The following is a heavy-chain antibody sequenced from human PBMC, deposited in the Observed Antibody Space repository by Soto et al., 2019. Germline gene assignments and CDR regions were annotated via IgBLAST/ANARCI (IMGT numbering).Heavy chain of an antibody. CDR2: ISAYNGNT. CDR3: ARVGRRVLITIAGFRD. J-gene: IGHJ4*02. CDR1: GYTFTSYG. D-gene: IGHD1-20*01. Sequence: QVQLVQSGAEVKKPGASVKVSCKASGYTFTSYGISWVGQAPGQGLEWMGGISAYNGNTNYAQRLQGRVTMTTDTSTSTAYMELRSLRSDDTAVYYCARVGRRVLITIAGFRDWGQGTLVTVSS. V-gene: IGHV1-18*04.